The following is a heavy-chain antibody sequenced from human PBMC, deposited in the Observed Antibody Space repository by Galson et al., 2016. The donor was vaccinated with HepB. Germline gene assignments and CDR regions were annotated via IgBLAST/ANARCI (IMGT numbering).Heavy chain of an antibody. CDR2: FHISGTT. D-gene: IGHD3-16*01. J-gene: IGHJ4*02. Sequence: TLSLTCSVSGGSIRSGSYKWTWIRQPAGKGLEWLGHFHISGTTRYNPSLESRVTISADTAKNAISLRLTSVTAADTAVYYCAKGLVSSVDGGVFFDYWGQGAQVSVSS. V-gene: IGHV4-61*09. CDR3: AKGLVSSVDGGVFFDY. CDR1: GGSIRSGSYK.